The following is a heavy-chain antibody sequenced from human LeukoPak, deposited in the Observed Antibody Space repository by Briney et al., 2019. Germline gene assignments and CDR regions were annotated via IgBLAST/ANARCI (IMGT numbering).Heavy chain of an antibody. V-gene: IGHV3-23*01. D-gene: IGHD4-17*01. J-gene: IGHJ4*02. CDR2: ISGSGGST. CDR3: AKDEWVTTWGWDY. Sequence: RTGGSLRLSCAASGFTFSTYAMSWVRQAPGKGLEWVSAISGSGGSTYYADSVKGRFTISRDNSKHTLYLQMSSLRAEDTAVYYCAKDEWVTTWGWDYWGQGTLVTVSS. CDR1: GFTFSTYA.